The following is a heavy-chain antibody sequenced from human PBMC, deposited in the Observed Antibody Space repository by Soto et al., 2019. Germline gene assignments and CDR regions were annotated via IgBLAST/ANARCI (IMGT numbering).Heavy chain of an antibody. CDR2: IDPSDSYT. Sequence: LGESLKISCKGSGYSFTSYWISWVRQMPGKGLEWMGRIDPSDSYTNYSPSFQGHVTISADKSISTAYLQWSSLKASDTAMYYCARPNGYSYGDDAFDIWGQGTMVTVSS. CDR1: GYSFTSYW. CDR3: ARPNGYSYGDDAFDI. D-gene: IGHD5-18*01. V-gene: IGHV5-10-1*01. J-gene: IGHJ3*02.